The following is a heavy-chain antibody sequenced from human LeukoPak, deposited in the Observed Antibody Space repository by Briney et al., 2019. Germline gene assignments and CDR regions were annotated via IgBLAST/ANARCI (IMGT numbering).Heavy chain of an antibody. D-gene: IGHD2-21*02. V-gene: IGHV3-48*01. CDR3: ARDTLVSFAVTGGFDP. J-gene: IGHJ5*02. Sequence: HPGGSLRLSCAASGFTFSTYNMHWVRQAPGKGLEWVSYISSTSSTIYYADSVKGRFTISRDNAKNSLYLQMNSLRAGDTAVYYCARDTLVSFAVTGGFDPWGQGTLVTVSS. CDR1: GFTFSTYN. CDR2: ISSTSSTI.